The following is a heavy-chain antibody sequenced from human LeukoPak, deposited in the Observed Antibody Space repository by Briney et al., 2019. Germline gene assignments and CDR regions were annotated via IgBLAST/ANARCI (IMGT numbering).Heavy chain of an antibody. CDR1: GFTFSSYG. V-gene: IGHV3-48*04. CDR3: ARDSLRYSSSWYTFWHYGMDV. CDR2: ISSSSSTI. J-gene: IGHJ6*02. Sequence: PGGSLRLSCAASGFTFSSYGMHWVRQAPGKGLEWVSYISSSSSTIYYADSVKGRFTFSRDNAKNSLYLQMNSLRAEDTAVYYCARDSLRYSSSWYTFWHYGMDVWGQGTTVTVSS. D-gene: IGHD6-13*01.